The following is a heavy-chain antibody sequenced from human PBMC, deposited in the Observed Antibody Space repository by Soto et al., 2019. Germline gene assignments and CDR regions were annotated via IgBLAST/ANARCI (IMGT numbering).Heavy chain of an antibody. CDR2: IFTTGSK. Sequence: PSETLSLTCTVSGGPISGYYWSWIRQPAGKGLEWIGRIFTTGSKNYNPSLKSRLTMSVDTSKNQFSLRLNSVTAADTAVYYCARGQSTSLAIDYWGQGTLVTVSS. J-gene: IGHJ4*02. D-gene: IGHD2-2*01. CDR3: ARGQSTSLAIDY. V-gene: IGHV4-4*07. CDR1: GGPISGYY.